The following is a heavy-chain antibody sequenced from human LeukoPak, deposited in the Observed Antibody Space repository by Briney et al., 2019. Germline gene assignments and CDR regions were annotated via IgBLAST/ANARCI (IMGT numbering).Heavy chain of an antibody. Sequence: GGSLRLSCAASGFTFSSYWMHWVRQAPGKGLVWVSLINSDGSSRNYADSVRGRFTISRDNAKNTLYLQMNSLRVEDTAVYYCAREDYSGYDFYDYWGQGSLVTVSS. CDR2: INSDGSSR. D-gene: IGHD5-12*01. CDR1: GFTFSSYW. V-gene: IGHV3-74*01. J-gene: IGHJ4*02. CDR3: AREDYSGYDFYDY.